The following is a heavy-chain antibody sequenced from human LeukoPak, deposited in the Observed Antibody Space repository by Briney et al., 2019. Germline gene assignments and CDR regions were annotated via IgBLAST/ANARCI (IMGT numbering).Heavy chain of an antibody. J-gene: IGHJ4*02. V-gene: IGHV4-61*01. Sequence: SATLSLTCTVSGGSVSSGSYYWSWIRQPPGKGLAWIGYIYYSGSTNYNPSLKSRVTISVDTSKNQFSLKLSSVTAADTAVYYCARANRIAVAGAFDYWGQGTLVTVSS. CDR3: ARANRIAVAGAFDY. CDR2: IYYSGST. CDR1: GGSVSSGSYY. D-gene: IGHD6-19*01.